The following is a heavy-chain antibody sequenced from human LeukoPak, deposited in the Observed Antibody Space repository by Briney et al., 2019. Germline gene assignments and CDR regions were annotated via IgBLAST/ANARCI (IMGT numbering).Heavy chain of an antibody. CDR2: IYTGGIT. CDR1: GFTVSSNY. CDR3: ARGSRATLVAGGTLAD. J-gene: IGHJ4*02. Sequence: GGSLRLSCAASGFTVSSNYMTWVRQAPGKGLEWVSAIYTGGITYYADSVKGRFTISRDSSKNTLYLQMNSLRAEDTAVYYCARGSRATLVAGGTLADWGQGTLVTVSS. V-gene: IGHV3-53*01. D-gene: IGHD6-13*01.